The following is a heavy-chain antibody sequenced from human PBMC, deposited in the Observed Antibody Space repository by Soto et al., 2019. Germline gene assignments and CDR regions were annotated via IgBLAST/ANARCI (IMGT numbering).Heavy chain of an antibody. CDR2: LITSGHRT. Sequence: EVQLLESGGGLGQPGGSLRLSCAASGFTFSSYAMSWVRQTPGKGLEWVSGLITSGHRTHYADSVRGRFTISRDKSKNTLYLQMNSLRAEDSAVYYCAKGYSNSWYFFDSCGQGTLVTVAS. CDR1: GFTFSSYA. CDR3: AKGYSNSWYFFDS. J-gene: IGHJ4*02. D-gene: IGHD6-13*01. V-gene: IGHV3-23*01.